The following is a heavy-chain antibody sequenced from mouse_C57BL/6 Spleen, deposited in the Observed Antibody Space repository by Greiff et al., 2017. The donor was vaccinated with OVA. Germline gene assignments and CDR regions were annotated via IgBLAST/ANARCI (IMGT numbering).Heavy chain of an antibody. J-gene: IGHJ3*01. V-gene: IGHV1-69*01. D-gene: IGHD2-5*01. CDR1: GYTFTSYW. Sequence: QLQQPGAELVMPGASVKLSCKASGYTFTSYWMHWVKQRPGQGLEWIGEIDPSDSYTNYNQKFKGKSTLTVDKSSSTAYMQLSSLTSEDSAVYYCARGYSNSLFAYWGQGTLVTVSA. CDR3: ARGYSNSLFAY. CDR2: IDPSDSYT.